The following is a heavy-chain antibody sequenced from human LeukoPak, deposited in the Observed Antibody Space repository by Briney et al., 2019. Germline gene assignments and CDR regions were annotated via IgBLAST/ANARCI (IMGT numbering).Heavy chain of an antibody. CDR1: GFTFSSYA. CDR3: AREKNSYHNMDV. J-gene: IGHJ6*03. CDR2: IKGDGSEK. V-gene: IGHV3-7*01. D-gene: IGHD4-23*01. Sequence: GGSLRLSCAASGFTFSSYAMSWVRQAPGKGLEWVAYIKGDGSEKYYVDSVKGRFTISRDNAKNSLYLQMSSLRAEDTAVYYCAREKNSYHNMDVWGKGTTVTVSS.